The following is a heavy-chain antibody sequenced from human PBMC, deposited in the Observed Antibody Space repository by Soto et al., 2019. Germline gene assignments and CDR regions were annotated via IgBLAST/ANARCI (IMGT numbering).Heavy chain of an antibody. CDR1: GFTFSSYS. J-gene: IGHJ5*02. CDR3: AKDPNIVVVVAATNWFDP. V-gene: IGHV3-23*01. CDR2: ISGSGGST. Sequence: GGSLRLSCAASGFTFSSYSMNWVRQAPGKGLEWVSAISGSGGSTYYADSVKGRFTISRDNSKNTLYLQMNSLRAEDTAVYYCAKDPNIVVVVAATNWFDPWGQGTLVTVSS. D-gene: IGHD2-15*01.